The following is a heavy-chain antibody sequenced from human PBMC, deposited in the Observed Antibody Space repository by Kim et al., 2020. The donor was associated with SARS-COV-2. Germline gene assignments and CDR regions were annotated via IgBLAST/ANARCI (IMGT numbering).Heavy chain of an antibody. Sequence: ASVKVSCKVSGYTLTELSMHWVRQAPGKGLEWMGGFDPEDGETIYAQKFQGRVTMTEDTSTDTAYMELSSLRSEDTAVYYCATGLNDLVLPYEQQLVREQNYYGMDVWGQGTTVTVSS. CDR2: FDPEDGET. V-gene: IGHV1-24*01. CDR3: ATGLNDLVLPYEQQLVREQNYYGMDV. J-gene: IGHJ6*02. CDR1: GYTLTELS. D-gene: IGHD6-13*01.